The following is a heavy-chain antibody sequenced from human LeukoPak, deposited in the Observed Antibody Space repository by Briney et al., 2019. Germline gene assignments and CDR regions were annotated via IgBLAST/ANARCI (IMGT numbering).Heavy chain of an antibody. J-gene: IGHJ4*02. CDR3: ARARGYRYGFRSKYYFDY. D-gene: IGHD5-18*01. V-gene: IGHV4-34*01. CDR2: INHSGST. Sequence: SETLSLTCAVSGGSFSGYYWSWIRQPPGKGLEWIGEINHSGSTNYNPSLKSRVTISVDTSKNQFSLKLSSVTAADTAVYYCARARGYRYGFRSKYYFDYWGQRALGSVSS. CDR1: GGSFSGYY.